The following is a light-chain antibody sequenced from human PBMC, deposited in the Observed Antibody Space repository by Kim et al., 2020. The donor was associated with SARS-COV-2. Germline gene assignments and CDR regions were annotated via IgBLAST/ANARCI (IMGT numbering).Light chain of an antibody. Sequence: SELTQDPAVSVALGQTVRITCQGDSLRRYYASWYQQKPGQAPVLVNYGKNNRPSGIPDRFSGSSSGNTASLTITGAQAEDEADYYCNSRDSSGNHLVFGGGTQLTVL. V-gene: IGLV3-19*01. CDR2: GKN. CDR3: NSRDSSGNHLV. J-gene: IGLJ3*02. CDR1: SLRRYY.